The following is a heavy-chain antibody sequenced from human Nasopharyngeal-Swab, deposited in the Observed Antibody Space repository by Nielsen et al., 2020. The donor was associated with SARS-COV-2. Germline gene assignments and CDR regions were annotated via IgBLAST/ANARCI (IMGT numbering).Heavy chain of an antibody. J-gene: IGHJ5*02. CDR2: IYPGDSDT. CDR1: GYSFNNYW. Sequence: GESLKISCKGSGYSFNNYWIAWVRQMPGKGLEWMGIIYPGDSDTRYSPSFQGQVTISADKSISTVYLQWSSLKASDTAMYYCAKTYYYGSGRTIWFDPWGQRTFVTVSS. V-gene: IGHV5-51*01. D-gene: IGHD3-10*01. CDR3: AKTYYYGSGRTIWFDP.